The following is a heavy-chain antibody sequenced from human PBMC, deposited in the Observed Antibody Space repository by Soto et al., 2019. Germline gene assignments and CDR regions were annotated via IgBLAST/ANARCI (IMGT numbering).Heavy chain of an antibody. CDR3: AHRLSAAGLFDP. J-gene: IGHJ5*02. CDR2: IYGNDEQ. V-gene: IGHV2-5*01. CDR1: GFSLDTRGVG. Sequence: QITLKESGPTLVTPRQTLTLTCTFSGFSLDTRGVGVGWVRQPPGKALEWLALIYGNDEQRLNPSLQSRLTIAQDTPKSQVVLTMTHMDPVDTATYFCAHRLSAAGLFDPWGQGTLVSVSS. D-gene: IGHD6-13*01.